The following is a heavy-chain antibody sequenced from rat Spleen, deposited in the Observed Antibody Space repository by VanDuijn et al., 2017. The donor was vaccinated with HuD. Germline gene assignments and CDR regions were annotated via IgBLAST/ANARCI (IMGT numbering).Heavy chain of an antibody. V-gene: IGHV5S13*01. CDR3: ARSSLGFDY. Sequence: EVQLVESGGGLVQPGRSLKLSCAVSGFTFSNFGFVWVRQAPTKGLEWVASISPGGGNTFYRDSVKGRFTISRDNAKSTLYLQMDSLRSEDTATYYCARSSLGFDYWGQGVMVTVSS. J-gene: IGHJ2*01. CDR2: ISPGGGNT. D-gene: IGHD5-1*01. CDR1: GFTFSNFG.